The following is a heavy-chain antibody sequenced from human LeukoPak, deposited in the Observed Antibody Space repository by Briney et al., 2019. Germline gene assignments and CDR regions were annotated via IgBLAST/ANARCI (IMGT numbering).Heavy chain of an antibody. Sequence: GGSLRLSCAASGFTFSDYYMSWIRQAPGKGLEWVSYISSSGSTIYYADSVKGRFTIPRDNAKNSLYLQMNSLRAEDTAVYYCARASDYDFWSGYYGFDPWGQGTLVTVSS. D-gene: IGHD3-3*01. CDR1: GFTFSDYY. CDR2: ISSSGSTI. CDR3: ARASDYDFWSGYYGFDP. J-gene: IGHJ5*02. V-gene: IGHV3-11*01.